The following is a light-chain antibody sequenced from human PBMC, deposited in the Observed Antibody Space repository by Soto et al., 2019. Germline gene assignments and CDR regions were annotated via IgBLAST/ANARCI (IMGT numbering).Light chain of an antibody. Sequence: QSVLTQPPSASGTPGQRVTISCSGSSSNIGSKTVNWYQQLPGTAPKLLIYSNNQRPSGVPDRFSGSKYGTSASLAISGLQSEDEADYSCAAWDDSLNGVVFGGGTKLTVL. CDR1: SSNIGSKT. J-gene: IGLJ2*01. CDR2: SNN. CDR3: AAWDDSLNGVV. V-gene: IGLV1-44*01.